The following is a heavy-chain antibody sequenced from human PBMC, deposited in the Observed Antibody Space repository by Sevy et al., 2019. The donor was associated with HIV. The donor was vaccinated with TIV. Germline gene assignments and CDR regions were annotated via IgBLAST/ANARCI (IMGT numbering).Heavy chain of an antibody. CDR1: GFTFSSYS. V-gene: IGHV3-48*02. CDR3: ARRRLDFWSGYYDRYYYYYYGMDV. D-gene: IGHD3-3*01. Sequence: GGSLRLSCAASGFTFSSYSMNWVRQAPGKGLEWVSYISSSSSTIYNADSVKARFTISRDNAKNSLYLQMNSLRDEDTAVYYCARRRLDFWSGYYDRYYYYYYGMDVWGQWTTVTVSS. CDR2: ISSSSSTI. J-gene: IGHJ6*02.